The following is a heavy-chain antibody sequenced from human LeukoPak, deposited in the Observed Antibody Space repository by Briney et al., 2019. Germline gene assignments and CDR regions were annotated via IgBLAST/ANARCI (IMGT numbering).Heavy chain of an antibody. CDR1: GGTFSSYT. CDR2: IIPILGIA. D-gene: IGHD3-3*01. V-gene: IGHV1-69*02. Sequence: SVKVSCKASGGTFSSYTISWVRQAPGQGLEWMGRIIPILGIANYAQKFQGRVTITADKSTSTAYMELSSLRSEDTAVYYCASANNKYYDFWSGYPDAFDIWGQGTMVTVSS. CDR3: ASANNKYYDFWSGYPDAFDI. J-gene: IGHJ3*02.